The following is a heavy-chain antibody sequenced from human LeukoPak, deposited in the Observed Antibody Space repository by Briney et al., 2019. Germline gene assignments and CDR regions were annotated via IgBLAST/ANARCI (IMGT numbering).Heavy chain of an antibody. CDR1: GFMFSDYA. V-gene: IGHV3-7*01. Sequence: GGSLRLSCVASGFMFSDYAMSWVRQAPGKGLEWVAIIRPDANDGSYVDSVKGRFTISRDNAKNSLYLQVHSLRAEDTAVYFCARADWGSIDYWGQGALVTVSS. CDR2: IRPDANDG. CDR3: ARADWGSIDY. J-gene: IGHJ4*02. D-gene: IGHD7-27*01.